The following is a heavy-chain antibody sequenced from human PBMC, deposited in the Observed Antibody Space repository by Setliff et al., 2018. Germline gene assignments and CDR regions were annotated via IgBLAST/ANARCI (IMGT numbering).Heavy chain of an antibody. Sequence: GASVKVSCKASGYTFSSYSMHWVRQAPGQRLEWMGWINAGNGNTKYSQKFQGRVTITADESTTTFYVEVSSLRSDDTAVYYCAGEFYSFWSGYTDRQYYFYGMDVWAKGPRSPSP. CDR1: GYTFSSYS. J-gene: IGHJ6*02. CDR3: AGEFYSFWSGYTDRQYYFYGMDV. V-gene: IGHV1-3*01. D-gene: IGHD3-3*01. CDR2: INAGNGNT.